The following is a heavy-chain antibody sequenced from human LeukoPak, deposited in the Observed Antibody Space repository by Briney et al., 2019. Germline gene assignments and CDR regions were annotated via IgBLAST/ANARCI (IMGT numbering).Heavy chain of an antibody. CDR1: GFTFSSYW. CDR2: ISSSSSYI. V-gene: IGHV3-21*01. CDR3: ATLGALFVDY. D-gene: IGHD2-21*01. J-gene: IGHJ4*02. Sequence: GGSLRLSCAASGFTFSSYWMSWVRQAPGKGLEWVSSISSSSSYIYYADSVKGRFTISRDNAKNSLYLQMNSLRAEDTAVYYCATLGALFVDYWGQGTLVTVSS.